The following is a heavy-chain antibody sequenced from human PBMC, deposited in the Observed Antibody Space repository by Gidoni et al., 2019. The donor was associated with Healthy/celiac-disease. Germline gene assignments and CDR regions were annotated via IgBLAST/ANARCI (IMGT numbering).Heavy chain of an antibody. J-gene: IGHJ4*02. V-gene: IGHV4-34*01. CDR1: GGSFSGYY. D-gene: IGHD1-1*01. CDR2: INHIGST. Sequence: QVQLQQWGAGLLKPSETLSLTCAVYGGSFSGYYWSWIRQPPGKGLEWIGEINHIGSTNYTPSRKVRVTISVDTSKNQFSLKLSSVTAADTAVYYCARARWERRGFDYWGLGTLVTVSS. CDR3: ARARWERRGFDY.